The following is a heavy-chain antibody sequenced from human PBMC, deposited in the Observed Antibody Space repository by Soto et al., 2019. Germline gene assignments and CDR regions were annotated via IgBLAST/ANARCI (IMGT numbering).Heavy chain of an antibody. Sequence: GASVKVSCKASGGTFSSYAISWVRQAPGQGLEWMGGIIPIFGTANYAQRLQGRVTMTADTSTSTAYMELRSLRSDDTALYYCARDVSLIAAAAWVWGQGTLVTVSS. CDR1: GGTFSSYA. J-gene: IGHJ4*02. D-gene: IGHD6-13*01. V-gene: IGHV1-69*06. CDR3: ARDVSLIAAAAWV. CDR2: IIPIFGTA.